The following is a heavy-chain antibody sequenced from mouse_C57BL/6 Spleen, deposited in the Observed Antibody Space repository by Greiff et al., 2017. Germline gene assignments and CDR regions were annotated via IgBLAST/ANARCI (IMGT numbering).Heavy chain of an antibody. CDR2: ISYDGSN. V-gene: IGHV3-6*01. Sequence: DVQLQESGPGLVKPSQSLSLTCSVTGYSITSGYYWNWIRQFPGNKLEWMGYISYDGSNKYNPSLKNRISITRDTSKNQFFLKLNSVTTEDTATYYCARDTPYYYGSSRAMDYWGQGTSVTVSS. J-gene: IGHJ4*01. D-gene: IGHD1-1*01. CDR3: ARDTPYYYGSSRAMDY. CDR1: GYSITSGYY.